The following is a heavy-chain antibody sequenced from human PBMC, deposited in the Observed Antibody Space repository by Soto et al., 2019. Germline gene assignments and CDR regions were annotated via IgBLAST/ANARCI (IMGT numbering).Heavy chain of an antibody. Sequence: QEELQQWGAGLLKPSETLSLTCAVYGGSFSGYYWSWIRQPPGKGLEWIGEINHSGSTNYNPSLKSRVTISVDTSKNQFSLKLSSVTAADTAVYYCARDLLPYYYGSGSAWYWGQGTLVTVSS. V-gene: IGHV4-34*01. CDR3: ARDLLPYYYGSGSAWY. CDR1: GGSFSGYY. J-gene: IGHJ4*02. D-gene: IGHD3-10*01. CDR2: INHSGST.